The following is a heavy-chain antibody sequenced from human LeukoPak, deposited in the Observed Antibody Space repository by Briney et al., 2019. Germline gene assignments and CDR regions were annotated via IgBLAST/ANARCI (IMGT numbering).Heavy chain of an antibody. J-gene: IGHJ4*02. D-gene: IGHD3-22*01. CDR3: ARDQVIDLDYYDSSGYNFDY. Sequence: ASVKVSCKASGYTFTSYGISWVRQAPGQGLEWMGWISAHNGNTNYAQKLQGRVTMTTDTSTSTAYMELRSLRSGDTAVYYCARDQVIDLDYYDSSGYNFDYWGQGTLVTVSS. V-gene: IGHV1-18*01. CDR1: GYTFTSYG. CDR2: ISAHNGNT.